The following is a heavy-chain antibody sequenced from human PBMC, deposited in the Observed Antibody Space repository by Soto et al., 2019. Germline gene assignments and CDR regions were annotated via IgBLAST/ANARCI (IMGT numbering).Heavy chain of an antibody. D-gene: IGHD3-22*01. CDR2: ISGSGGST. CDR3: AKDHGGRGYYDSSGYLDY. Sequence: HPGGSLRLSCAASGFTFSSYAMSWVRQAPGKGLEWVSAISGSGGSTYYADSVKGRFTISRDNSKNTLYLQMNSLRAEDTAVYYCAKDHGGRGYYDSSGYLDYWGQGNLVTVSS. V-gene: IGHV3-23*01. J-gene: IGHJ4*02. CDR1: GFTFSSYA.